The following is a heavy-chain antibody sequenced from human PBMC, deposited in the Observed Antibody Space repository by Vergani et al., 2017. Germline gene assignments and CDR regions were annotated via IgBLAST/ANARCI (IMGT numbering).Heavy chain of an antibody. J-gene: IGHJ4*02. Sequence: QVLLVQSGAEVKKPGASVKLSCKAFGYPFTGYYIHWVRQAPGHGLELMGRIIPILGIANYAQKFQGRVTITADKSTSTAYMELSSLRSEDTAVYYCARHGSVDYWGQGTLVTVSS. CDR1: GYPFTGYY. CDR3: ARHGSVDY. V-gene: IGHV1-69*04. D-gene: IGHD3-10*01. CDR2: IIPILGIA.